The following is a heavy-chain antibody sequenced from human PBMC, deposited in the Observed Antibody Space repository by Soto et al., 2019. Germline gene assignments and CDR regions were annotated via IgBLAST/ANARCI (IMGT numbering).Heavy chain of an antibody. J-gene: IGHJ6*02. CDR2: MYHSGST. D-gene: IGHD6-19*01. V-gene: IGHV4-30-2*01. Sequence: PSETLSLTCAVSGASISNDAYSWSWIRQPPGKGLEWIGYMYHSGSTYYNPSLKSRVTMSVDRSKNQFSQNLGSVTAADTAVYYCARAVAVAPVYYAMDVWGQGTTVTVSS. CDR1: GASISNDAYS. CDR3: ARAVAVAPVYYAMDV.